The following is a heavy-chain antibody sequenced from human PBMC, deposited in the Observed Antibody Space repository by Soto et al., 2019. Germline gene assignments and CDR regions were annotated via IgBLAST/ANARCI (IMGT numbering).Heavy chain of an antibody. D-gene: IGHD5-12*01. J-gene: IGHJ6*02. V-gene: IGHV1-69*06. CDR1: GGTFSSYA. Sequence: QVQLVQSGAEVKKPGSSVKVSCKASGGTFSSYAISWVRQAPGQGLEWRGGIIPIFGTANYAQKFQGRVTITADKYTSTAYMELSSLRSEDTAVYYCARLATGRSGYYYGMDVWGQGTTVTVSS. CDR2: IIPIFGTA. CDR3: ARLATGRSGYYYGMDV.